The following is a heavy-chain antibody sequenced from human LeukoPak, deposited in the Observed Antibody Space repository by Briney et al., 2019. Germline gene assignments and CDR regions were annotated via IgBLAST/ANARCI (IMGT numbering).Heavy chain of an antibody. CDR1: GFTFSNYA. Sequence: PGGSLSLFCAASGFTFSNYAMNWLRQATGKGLEWISGLSNTGSRASYADSVKGRFTISRGNYKNTLYPHLNNLRAGDTAFYYCAKGLESSIWYTLIDSWGQGTLVTVS. V-gene: IGHV3-23*01. D-gene: IGHD6-13*01. CDR3: AKGLESSIWYTLIDS. CDR2: LSNTGSRA. J-gene: IGHJ4*02.